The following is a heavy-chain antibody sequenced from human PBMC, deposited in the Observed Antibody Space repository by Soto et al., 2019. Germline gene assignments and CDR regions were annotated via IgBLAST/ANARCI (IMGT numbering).Heavy chain of an antibody. CDR1: GDTFTSYY. CDR2: INPSGGST. Sequence: GASVKVSCKASGDTFTSYYMHWVRQAPKQGLEWMGIINPSGGSTSYAQKFQGRVTMTRDTSTSTVYMELSSLRSEDTAVYHCARDANIVVVVAATHENYYYYVDVWGKGTTLTVSS. CDR3: ARDANIVVVVAATHENYYYYVDV. V-gene: IGHV1-46*03. D-gene: IGHD2-15*01. J-gene: IGHJ6*03.